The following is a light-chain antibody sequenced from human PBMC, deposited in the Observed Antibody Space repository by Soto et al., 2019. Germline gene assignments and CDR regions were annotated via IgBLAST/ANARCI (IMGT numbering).Light chain of an antibody. CDR1: SGSVATSYY. CDR2: STN. Sequence: QTVVTQEPSSSVSPGGTVTLTCDLSSGSVATSYYPSWYQQTPGQASRTLIYSTNTRSSGVPDRFSGSIVGNKAALTITGAQADDESDYCCVLYMGSGIWVFGGGTQLTVL. CDR3: VLYMGSGIWV. J-gene: IGLJ3*02. V-gene: IGLV8-61*01.